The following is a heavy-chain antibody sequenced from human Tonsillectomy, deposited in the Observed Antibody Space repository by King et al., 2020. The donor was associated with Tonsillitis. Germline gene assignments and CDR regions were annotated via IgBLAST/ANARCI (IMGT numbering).Heavy chain of an antibody. J-gene: IGHJ4*02. CDR1: GGSISSGSYY. Sequence: QLQESGPGLVKPSQTLSLTCTVSGGSISSGSYYWSWIRQPPGKGLGWIGRIYSSGGTNYNPSLKSRVTIPVDTPKNQFSLKLSSVTAADTAVYYCARSYSSRWYDYWGQGTLVTVSS. D-gene: IGHD6-13*01. CDR3: ARSYSSRWYDY. V-gene: IGHV4-61*02. CDR2: IYSSGGT.